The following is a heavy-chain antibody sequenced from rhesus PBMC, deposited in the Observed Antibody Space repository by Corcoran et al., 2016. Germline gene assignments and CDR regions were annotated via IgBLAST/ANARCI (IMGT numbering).Heavy chain of an antibody. D-gene: IGHD6-25*01. J-gene: IGHJ4*01. Sequence: QLQLQESGPGLVKPSETLSVTCAVSGGSISSSYWSWIRQAPGKGLEWIGYIYGSGSSTNYNPSLKNRGNLSVDTSKNQLSLKLGSVNAAETAVYYWASGAAAGRRFDYWGQGVLVTVSS. V-gene: IGHV4-169*02. CDR2: IYGSGSST. CDR3: ASGAAAGRRFDY. CDR1: GGSISSSY.